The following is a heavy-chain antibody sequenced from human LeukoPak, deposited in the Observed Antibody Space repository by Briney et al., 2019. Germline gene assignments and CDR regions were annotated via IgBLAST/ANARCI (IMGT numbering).Heavy chain of an antibody. CDR2: IYYSGST. J-gene: IGHJ4*02. Sequence: PSETLSLTCTVSGGSVSSGSYYWGWIRQPPGKGLEWIGYIYYSGSTNYNPSLKSRVTISVDTSKNQFSLKLSSVIAADTAVYYCAIMVRGVKKEPIDYWGQGTLVTVSS. D-gene: IGHD3-10*01. V-gene: IGHV4-61*01. CDR3: AIMVRGVKKEPIDY. CDR1: GGSVSSGSYY.